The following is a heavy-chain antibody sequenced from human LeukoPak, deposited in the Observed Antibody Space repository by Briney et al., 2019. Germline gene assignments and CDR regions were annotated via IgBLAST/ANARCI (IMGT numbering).Heavy chain of an antibody. Sequence: PGGSLRLSCAASGFTFSSYGMHWVRQAPGKGLEWVSYISSSSSTIYYADSVKGRFTISRDNAKNSLYLQMNSLRAEDTAVYYCARNYDGYNHPSWDYWGQGTLVTVSS. V-gene: IGHV3-48*04. CDR3: ARNYDGYNHPSWDY. CDR2: ISSSSSTI. CDR1: GFTFSSYG. D-gene: IGHD5-24*01. J-gene: IGHJ4*02.